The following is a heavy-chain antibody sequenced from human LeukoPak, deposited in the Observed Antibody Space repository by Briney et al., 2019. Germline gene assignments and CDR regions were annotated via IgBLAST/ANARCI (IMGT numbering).Heavy chain of an antibody. V-gene: IGHV3-74*01. CDR3: AREFSGSSIAFDY. CDR2: INSDGSST. J-gene: IGHJ4*02. D-gene: IGHD1-26*01. Sequence: SGGSLRLSCAASGFTFSSYWMHWVRQAPGKGPVWASRINSDGSSTYYADSVKGRFTISRDNAKNTLYLQMNSLGADDTAVYYCAREFSGSSIAFDYWGQGAVVTVSS. CDR1: GFTFSSYW.